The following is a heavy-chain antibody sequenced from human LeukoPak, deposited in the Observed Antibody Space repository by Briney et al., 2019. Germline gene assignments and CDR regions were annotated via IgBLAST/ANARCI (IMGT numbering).Heavy chain of an antibody. D-gene: IGHD7-27*01. J-gene: IGHJ4*02. CDR1: GDFITAYY. CDR2: VYYSGST. Sequence: PSETLSLTCTVSGDFITAYYWSWIRQPPGKGLEWIGYVYYSGSTEYNPSLRSRVTISLDMSKHQFSLTLTSVTAADTAVYYCASNTGTVFDYCGQGALVTVSS. CDR3: ASNTGTVFDY. V-gene: IGHV4-59*01.